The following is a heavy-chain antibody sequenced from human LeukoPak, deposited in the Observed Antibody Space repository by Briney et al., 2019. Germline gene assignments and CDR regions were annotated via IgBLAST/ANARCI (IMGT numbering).Heavy chain of an antibody. V-gene: IGHV4-30-4*01. D-gene: IGHD3-22*01. CDR3: ARGHYYDSSGYYYPSYYFDY. Sequence: SGTLSLTCTVSGGSISSGDYYWSWIRQPPGKGLEWIGYIYYSGSTYYNPSLKSRVTISVDTSKNQFSLKLSSVTAADTAVYYCARGHYYDSSGYYYPSYYFDYWGQGTLVTVSS. J-gene: IGHJ4*02. CDR1: GGSISSGDYY. CDR2: IYYSGST.